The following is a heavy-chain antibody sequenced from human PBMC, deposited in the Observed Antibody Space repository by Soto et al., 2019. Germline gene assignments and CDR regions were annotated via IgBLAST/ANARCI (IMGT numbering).Heavy chain of an antibody. D-gene: IGHD2-2*01. Sequence: GGSLRLSCAASGFTFSDYYMSWIRQAPGKGLEWVSYMSSTGSSIYYADSVKGRFTISRDNAKNSVFLQMNSLRAEDTAVYYCAASAYCSSTSCYFDLPDYWGQGTLVTVSS. CDR3: AASAYCSSTSCYFDLPDY. CDR1: GFTFSDYY. CDR2: MSSTGSSI. J-gene: IGHJ4*02. V-gene: IGHV3-11*01.